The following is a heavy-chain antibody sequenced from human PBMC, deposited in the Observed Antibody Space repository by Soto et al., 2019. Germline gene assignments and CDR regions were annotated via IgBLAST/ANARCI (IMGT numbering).Heavy chain of an antibody. Sequence: GASVKVSCKASGYTFTSYGISWVRQAPGQGLEWMGWISAYNGNTNYAQKLQGRVTMTTDTSTSTAYMELRSLRSDDTAVYYCARVAEYYYDSSGPLHFDYWGQGTLVTVS. CDR2: ISAYNGNT. V-gene: IGHV1-18*01. CDR3: ARVAEYYYDSSGPLHFDY. J-gene: IGHJ4*02. CDR1: GYTFTSYG. D-gene: IGHD3-22*01.